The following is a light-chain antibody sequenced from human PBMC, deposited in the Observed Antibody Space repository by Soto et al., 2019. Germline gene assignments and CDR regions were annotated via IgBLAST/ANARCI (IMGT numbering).Light chain of an antibody. CDR1: SSDVGDYNY. CDR2: EVS. Sequence: QSALTQPPSASGSPGQSVTISCTGTSSDVGDYNYVSWYQQHPGKAPKVIIYEVSKRPSGVPDRFPGSKSGNTASLTVSGLQADDEAEYYCASFAGRNNYIFGTGTKLTVL. V-gene: IGLV2-8*01. CDR3: ASFAGRNNYI. J-gene: IGLJ1*01.